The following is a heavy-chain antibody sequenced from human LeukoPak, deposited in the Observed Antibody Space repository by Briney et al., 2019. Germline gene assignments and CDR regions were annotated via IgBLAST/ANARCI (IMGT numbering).Heavy chain of an antibody. CDR3: AGRLWRRDGYNLSAFDI. CDR2: IYTSGST. CDR1: GGSISSYY. D-gene: IGHD5-24*01. V-gene: IGHV4-4*07. Sequence: SETLSLTCTVSGGSISSYYWSWIRQPAGKGLERIGRIYTSGSTNYNPSLKSRVTMSVDTSKNQFSLKLSSVTAADTAVYYCAGRLWRRDGYNLSAFDIWGQGTMVTVSS. J-gene: IGHJ3*02.